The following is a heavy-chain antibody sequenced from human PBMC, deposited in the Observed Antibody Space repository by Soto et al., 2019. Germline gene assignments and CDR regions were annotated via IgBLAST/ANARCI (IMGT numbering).Heavy chain of an antibody. CDR3: ARDGRVAIFGYYSYSTYMYV. Sequence: AETLSLTCTVSGGSISSYYWSWIRQPPGKGLEWIGYIYYSGNTNYNPSLKSRVTISVDTSKNQFSLKLSSVTAADTAVYYCARDGRVAIFGYYSYSTYMYVRGPGNTVTVSS. D-gene: IGHD3-3*01. J-gene: IGHJ6*03. CDR2: IYYSGNT. V-gene: IGHV4-59*01. CDR1: GGSISSYY.